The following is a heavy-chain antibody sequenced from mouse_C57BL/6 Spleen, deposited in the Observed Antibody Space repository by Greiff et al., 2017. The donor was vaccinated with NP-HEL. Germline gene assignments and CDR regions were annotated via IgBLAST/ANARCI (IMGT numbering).Heavy chain of an antibody. J-gene: IGHJ2*01. CDR3: ARDPLYYGSSYGYFDY. CDR2: INPGSGGT. Sequence: VQLQQSGAELVRPGTSVKVSCKASGYAFTNYLIEWVKQRPGQGLEWIGVINPGSGGTNYNEKFKGKATLTADKSSSTAYMQLSSLTSEDSAVYFRARDPLYYGSSYGYFDYWGQGTTLTVSS. D-gene: IGHD1-1*01. V-gene: IGHV1-54*01. CDR1: GYAFTNYL.